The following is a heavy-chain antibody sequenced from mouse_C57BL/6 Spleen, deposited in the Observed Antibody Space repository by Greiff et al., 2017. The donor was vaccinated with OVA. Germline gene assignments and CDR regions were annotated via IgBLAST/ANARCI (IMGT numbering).Heavy chain of an antibody. CDR1: GYTFTSYW. J-gene: IGHJ1*03. CDR3: TRKTYYSNYRDWYFDV. CDR2: IYPGNSDT. Sequence: VQLKESGTVLARPGASVKMSCKTSGYTFTSYWMHWVKQRPGQGLEWIGAIYPGNSDTSYNQKFKGKAKLTAVTSASTAYMELSSLTNEDSAVYYCTRKTYYSNYRDWYFDVWGTGTTVTVSS. D-gene: IGHD2-5*01. V-gene: IGHV1-5*01.